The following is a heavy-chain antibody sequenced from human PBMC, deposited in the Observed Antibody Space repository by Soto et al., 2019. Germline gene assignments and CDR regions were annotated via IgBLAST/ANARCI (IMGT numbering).Heavy chain of an antibody. J-gene: IGHJ6*02. D-gene: IGHD4-17*01. V-gene: IGHV3-74*01. CDR3: ARGLRNYYGVDV. Sequence: GGSLRLSCVASGFTFSDYWMHRVRQAPGKGLVWVSRIKFDGSITSHADSVKGRFTISRDNARNTVHLQMYSLRAEDTGIYYCARGLRNYYGVDVWGQGTTVTVSS. CDR1: GFTFSDYW. CDR2: IKFDGSIT.